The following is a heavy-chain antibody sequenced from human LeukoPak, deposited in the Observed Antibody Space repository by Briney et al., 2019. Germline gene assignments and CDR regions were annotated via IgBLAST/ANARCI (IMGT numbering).Heavy chain of an antibody. CDR1: GFTFSNHA. Sequence: GGSLRLSCAASGFTFSNHAMNWVRQAPGKGLEWVTSINGSGTLIFYADSVRGRFTVSRDNAGNSLSLQMDSLRVEDTAVYYCARDRDTIFGVENYMDVWGKGTTVTVSS. CDR2: INGSGTLI. CDR3: ARDRDTIFGVENYMDV. V-gene: IGHV3-21*01. D-gene: IGHD3-3*01. J-gene: IGHJ6*03.